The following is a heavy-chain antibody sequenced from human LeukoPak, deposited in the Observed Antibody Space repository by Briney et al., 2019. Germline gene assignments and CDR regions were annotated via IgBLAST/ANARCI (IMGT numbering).Heavy chain of an antibody. CDR3: EKDYSSGWEIDY. Sequence: GGSLRLSCAASGFTFSNYGMHWVRQAPGKGLEWVAFIRYDGNERYHADSVKGRFTISRDNSKNTLYLQMNSLRAEDTAVYYCEKDYSSGWEIDYWGQGTLVTVSS. V-gene: IGHV3-30*02. J-gene: IGHJ4*02. CDR1: GFTFSNYG. CDR2: IRYDGNER. D-gene: IGHD6-19*01.